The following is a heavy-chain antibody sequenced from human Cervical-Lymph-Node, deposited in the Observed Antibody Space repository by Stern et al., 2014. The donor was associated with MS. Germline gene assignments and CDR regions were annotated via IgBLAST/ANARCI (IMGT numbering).Heavy chain of an antibody. Sequence: EVQLVQSGAEVKKPGESLKISCKGSGFTFNKFWIGLVRQMPGKGLEWLGIIYPGVSDTRYSPSFQGLVTISADESISTAYLQWSSLMASDTAIYYCAIPKSSGWYASDAFHQWGQGTMVTVSS. CDR3: AIPKSSGWYASDAFHQ. CDR2: IYPGVSDT. D-gene: IGHD6-19*01. J-gene: IGHJ3*01. V-gene: IGHV5-51*03. CDR1: GFTFNKFW.